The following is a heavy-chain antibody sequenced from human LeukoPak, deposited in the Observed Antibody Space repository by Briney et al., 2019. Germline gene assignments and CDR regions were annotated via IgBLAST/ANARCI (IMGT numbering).Heavy chain of an antibody. J-gene: IGHJ4*02. Sequence: GGSLRLSCAASGFTFSSYGLHWVRQAPGKGLEWVAVIWSDASNKYYADSVKGRFTISRDNSKKTLYLQMNSLRAGDTAVYYCARGAYYDSSGPIDYWGQGTLVTVSS. V-gene: IGHV3-33*01. CDR2: IWSDASNK. CDR1: GFTFSSYG. CDR3: ARGAYYDSSGPIDY. D-gene: IGHD3-22*01.